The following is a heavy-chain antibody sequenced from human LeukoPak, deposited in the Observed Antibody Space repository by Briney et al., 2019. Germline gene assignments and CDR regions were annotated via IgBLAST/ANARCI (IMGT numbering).Heavy chain of an antibody. J-gene: IGHJ4*02. CDR2: TSSDGSSK. CDR1: GFTFSTFA. V-gene: IGHV3-30-3*01. CDR3: AREGGDLRWKNRFDF. D-gene: IGHD4-23*01. Sequence: GGSLRLSCAASGFTFSTFAMHWVRQAPGKGLEGVALTSSDGSSKYYTDSVKGRFTISRDNSKNTLYLQMNSLRAEDTAVYYCAREGGDLRWKNRFDFWGQGTLVTVSS.